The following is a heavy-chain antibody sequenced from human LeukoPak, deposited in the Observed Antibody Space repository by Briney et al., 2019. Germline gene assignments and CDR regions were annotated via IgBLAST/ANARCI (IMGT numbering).Heavy chain of an antibody. CDR3: AKEGQQLVGYYFDY. D-gene: IGHD6-13*01. Sequence: ERSLRLSCAASGFTFSSYGMHWVRQAPGKGLEWVAVISYDGSNKYYADSVKGRFTISRDNSKNTLYLQMNSLRAEDTAVYYCAKEGQQLVGYYFDYWGQGTLVTVSS. CDR1: GFTFSSYG. CDR2: ISYDGSNK. J-gene: IGHJ4*02. V-gene: IGHV3-30*18.